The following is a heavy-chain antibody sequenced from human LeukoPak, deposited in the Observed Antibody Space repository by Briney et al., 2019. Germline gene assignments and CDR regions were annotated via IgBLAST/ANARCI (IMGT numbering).Heavy chain of an antibody. J-gene: IGHJ3*02. D-gene: IGHD3-10*01. Sequence: GGSLRLSCAASGFTFSNAWMSWVRQAPGKGLEWVGRIKSKTDGGTTDYAAPVKGRFTISRDDSKNTLYLQMNSLKTEDTAVYYCTTEPWFGELTNDAFDIWGQGTMVTVSS. CDR2: IKSKTDGGTT. V-gene: IGHV3-15*01. CDR3: TTEPWFGELTNDAFDI. CDR1: GFTFSNAW.